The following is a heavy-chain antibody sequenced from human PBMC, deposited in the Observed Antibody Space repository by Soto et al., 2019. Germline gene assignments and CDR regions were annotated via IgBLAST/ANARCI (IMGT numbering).Heavy chain of an antibody. CDR2: ITPSGGGT. J-gene: IGHJ4*02. V-gene: IGHV1-46*01. CDR3: ARDSVTLVRGVIRFDS. Sequence: ASVKVSCKASGYTFTNYYVHWVRQAPGQGLEWMGMITPSGGGTSYAQKFQGRVTMTTDTSTSTVYMELRSLRSEDTAVYYCARDSVTLVRGVIRFDSWGQVTLVTVSS. D-gene: IGHD3-10*01. CDR1: GYTFTNYY.